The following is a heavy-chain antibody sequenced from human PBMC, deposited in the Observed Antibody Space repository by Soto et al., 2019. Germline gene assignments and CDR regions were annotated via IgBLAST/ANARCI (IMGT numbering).Heavy chain of an antibody. CDR3: ARDLYYSSGRYFDHDAFDI. V-gene: IGHV1-18*01. CDR1: GYNFTSYG. J-gene: IGHJ3*02. D-gene: IGHD6-19*01. Sequence: QVQLVQSGADVKKPGASVKVSCKASGYNFTSYGISWWRRAPGQGLGWMGWISPHNDRTKYARRFQDRVTMTTETPTSTVYMELGSLRSDDTAVYYCARDLYYSSGRYFDHDAFDIWGQGTVVTVSS. CDR2: ISPHNDRT.